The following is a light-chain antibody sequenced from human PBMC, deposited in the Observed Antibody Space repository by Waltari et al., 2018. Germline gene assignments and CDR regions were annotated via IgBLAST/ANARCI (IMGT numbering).Light chain of an antibody. Sequence: QSVLTQPPSASGAPGQRVTITCSIGSSNLGSNTVNWYQQFPGTAPKLLMFNDDQRASGVPDRFSGSRSVTSASLAISGLQSEDEATYYCAAWDDTLKGLFGGGTTLTVL. CDR2: NDD. J-gene: IGLJ3*02. V-gene: IGLV1-44*01. CDR1: SSNLGSNT. CDR3: AAWDDTLKGL.